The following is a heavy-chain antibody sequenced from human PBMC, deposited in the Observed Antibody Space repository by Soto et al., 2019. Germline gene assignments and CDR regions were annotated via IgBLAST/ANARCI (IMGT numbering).Heavy chain of an antibody. V-gene: IGHV1-18*01. CDR1: GYTFTYYA. J-gene: IGHJ4*02. CDR2: ISAYNGNT. Sequence: ASVKVSCKASGYTFTYYAISWLRQAPGQGLEWMGWISAYNGNTNYAQKFQGRVAVTTDTFTSTAYMELTSLRSDDTAVYYCAKDTGWYPKTSFDSWGQGTLAPVPS. CDR3: AKDTGWYPKTSFDS. D-gene: IGHD6-19*01.